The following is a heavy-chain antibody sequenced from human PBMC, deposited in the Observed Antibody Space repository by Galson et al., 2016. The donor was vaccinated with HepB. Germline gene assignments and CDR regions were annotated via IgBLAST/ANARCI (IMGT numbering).Heavy chain of an antibody. D-gene: IGHD6-13*01. CDR1: GVTFSTSA. V-gene: IGHV1-58*01. CDR3: AARGNSWPYY. Sequence: PVTVSCKASGVTFSTSAVQWVRQARGQHLEWIGWIVAGNGDTKYAQKFQERVTITRDMSTRTAYMELSSLTSEDTAVYYCAARGNSWPYYWGQGTLITVSS. CDR2: IVAGNGDT. J-gene: IGHJ4*02.